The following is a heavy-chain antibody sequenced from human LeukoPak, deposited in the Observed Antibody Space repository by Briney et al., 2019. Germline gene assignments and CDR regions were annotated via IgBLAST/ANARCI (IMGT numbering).Heavy chain of an antibody. V-gene: IGHV3-53*01. CDR2: IYAGGST. D-gene: IGHD6-25*01. J-gene: IGHJ6*03. Sequence: PGGSLRLSCAVSGFTFSSYWMSWVRQAPGRGLEWVSVIYAGGSTYYADSVKGRFTISRDNSKNTLYLLMNNLRAEDTAVYYCARAQRGDYMDVWGKGTTVTVSS. CDR3: ARAQRGDYMDV. CDR1: GFTFSSYW.